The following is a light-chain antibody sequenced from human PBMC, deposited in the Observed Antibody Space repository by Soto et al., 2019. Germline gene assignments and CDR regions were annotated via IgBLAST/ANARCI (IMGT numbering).Light chain of an antibody. CDR1: SSDVGGYNY. V-gene: IGLV2-14*01. J-gene: IGLJ2*01. CDR3: SSYTSSSTQV. CDR2: DVS. Sequence: SALTQPASVSGSPGQSITISCTGTSSDVGGYNYVSWYQQYPGKAPKLMIYDVSNRPSGVSNRFSGSKSGNTASLTISGLQAEDEADYYCSSYTSSSTQVFGGGTKLTVL.